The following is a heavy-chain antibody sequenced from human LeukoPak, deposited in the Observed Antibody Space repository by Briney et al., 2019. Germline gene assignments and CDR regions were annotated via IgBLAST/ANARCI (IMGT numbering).Heavy chain of an antibody. D-gene: IGHD4-23*01. Sequence: GGSLRLSCAVSGSTFSSYAMSWVRQAPGKGLEWVSAISDSGGSTYYADSVKGRFTISRDNSKNTLYLQMNSLRAEDTAVYYCAKDRGGNSGSAEYFQHWGQGTLVTVSS. CDR2: ISDSGGST. CDR3: AKDRGGNSGSAEYFQH. J-gene: IGHJ1*01. V-gene: IGHV3-23*01. CDR1: GSTFSSYA.